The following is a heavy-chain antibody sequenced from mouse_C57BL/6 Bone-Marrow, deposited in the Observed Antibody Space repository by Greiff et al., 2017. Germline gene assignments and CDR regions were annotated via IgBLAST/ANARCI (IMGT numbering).Heavy chain of an antibody. CDR2: ISNLAYSI. CDR3: ARRGYGPYYAMDY. CDR1: GFTFSDYG. J-gene: IGHJ4*01. D-gene: IGHD2-2*01. V-gene: IGHV5-15*04. Sequence: VMLVESGGGLVQPGGSLKLSCAASGFTFSDYGMAWVRQAPRKGPEWVAFISNLAYSIYYADTVTGRFTISRENAKNTLYLEMSSLRSEDTAMYYCARRGYGPYYAMDYWGQGTSVTVSS.